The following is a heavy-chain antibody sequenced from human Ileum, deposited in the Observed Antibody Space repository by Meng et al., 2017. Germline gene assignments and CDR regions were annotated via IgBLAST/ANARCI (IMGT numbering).Heavy chain of an antibody. V-gene: IGHV5-51*01. J-gene: IGHJ4*02. CDR2: IYPGDSNT. CDR3: ARLSCSVHMAKTCFDY. Sequence: GGSLRLSCKGSVSSFTNYWIGWVRQMPGKGLEWMGIIYPGDSNTRYSPSFQGQVTLSVDKSIYTAYLQLSSLKASDTAMYYCARLSCSVHMAKTCFDYWGQGTLVTVSS. CDR1: VSSFTNYW. D-gene: IGHD5-24*01.